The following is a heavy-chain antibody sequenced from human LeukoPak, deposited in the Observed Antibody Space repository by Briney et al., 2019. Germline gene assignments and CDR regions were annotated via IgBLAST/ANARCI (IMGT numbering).Heavy chain of an antibody. CDR1: GGSFSNHA. V-gene: IGHV1-69*13. CDR3: AREGQMLVYSYGYTH. D-gene: IGHD5-18*01. Sequence: SVKVSCKASGGSFSNHAIIWVRQAPGQGLEWMGGIIPIFGRGNNAQKFQGRVTITADESTSTAYMELSSLRSEDTAVYYCAREGQMLVYSYGYTHWGQGTLVTVSS. J-gene: IGHJ4*02. CDR2: IIPIFGRG.